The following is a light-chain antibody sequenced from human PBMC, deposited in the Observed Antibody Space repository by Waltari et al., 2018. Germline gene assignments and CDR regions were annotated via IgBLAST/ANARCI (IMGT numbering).Light chain of an antibody. CDR3: QQLIMFPTFT. V-gene: IGKV1-9*01. J-gene: IGKJ2*01. Sequence: DIQLTQSPSFLSTSVGDRVPITCRASQDISSHLAWYQQKPGKAPRLLVYGASTWHGGVPSRFSGTGSGTEFTLTINNLQPEDFATDYCQQLIMFPTFTFGQGTKLQIE. CDR2: GAS. CDR1: QDISSH.